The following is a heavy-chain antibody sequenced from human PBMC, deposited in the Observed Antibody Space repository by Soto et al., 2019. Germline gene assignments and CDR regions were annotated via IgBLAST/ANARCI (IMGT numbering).Heavy chain of an antibody. Sequence: VGSLRLSCAASGFMFNNYAMSWVRQAPGKGLEWVSTVSVSGGTTYYADSLKGRFTNSRDNSKKTVYLQMNRLRADDTAIYYCAKGLYYYDSSGYRLFDYWGQGTLVTVSS. D-gene: IGHD3-22*01. CDR1: GFMFNNYA. V-gene: IGHV3-23*01. J-gene: IGHJ4*02. CDR3: AKGLYYYDSSGYRLFDY. CDR2: VSVSGGTT.